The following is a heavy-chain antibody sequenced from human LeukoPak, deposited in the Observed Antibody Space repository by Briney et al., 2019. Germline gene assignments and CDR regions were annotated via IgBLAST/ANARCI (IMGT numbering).Heavy chain of an antibody. CDR1: GGSISSGGYS. J-gene: IGHJ3*02. CDR3: ARGRGAFDI. V-gene: IGHV4-30-2*01. CDR2: IYHSGST. Sequence: PSQTLYLTCAVSGGSISSGGYSWSWIRQPPGKGLKWIGYIYHSGSTYYNPSLKSRVTISVDRSKNQFSLKLSSVTAADTAVYYCARGRGAFDIWGQGTMVTVSS.